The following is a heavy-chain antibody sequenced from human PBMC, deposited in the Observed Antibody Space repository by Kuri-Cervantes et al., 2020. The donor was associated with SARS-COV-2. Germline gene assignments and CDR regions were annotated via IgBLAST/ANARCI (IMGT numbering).Heavy chain of an antibody. Sequence: GGSLRLSCITSGFTFSDYYMSWIRQAPGKGLEWISYISSSGRTIYYGDSVKGRFTISRDSSKNTLYLQMNSLRAEDTAVYYCAKEGKYSSGWYDYYYYMDVWGKGTTVTVSS. CDR1: GFTFSDYY. V-gene: IGHV3-11*04. CDR2: ISSSGRTI. J-gene: IGHJ6*03. D-gene: IGHD6-19*01. CDR3: AKEGKYSSGWYDYYYYMDV.